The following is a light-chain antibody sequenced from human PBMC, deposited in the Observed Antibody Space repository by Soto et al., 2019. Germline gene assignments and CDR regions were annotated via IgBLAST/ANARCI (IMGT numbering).Light chain of an antibody. CDR1: QSLQHSNGYNY. CDR2: LGS. Sequence: DIVMTQSPLSLPVTPGEPASISCRSSQSLQHSNGYNYLDWYLQKPGQSPQLLIYLGSHRASGVHDMFSGSASGKDSPLKITRVEAEDVRVYYCLRAIQTPWTFGQGTKVEIK. V-gene: IGKV2-28*01. J-gene: IGKJ1*01. CDR3: LRAIQTPWT.